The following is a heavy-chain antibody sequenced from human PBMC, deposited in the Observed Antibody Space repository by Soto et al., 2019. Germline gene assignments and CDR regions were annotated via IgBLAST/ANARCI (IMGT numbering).Heavy chain of an antibody. D-gene: IGHD2-21*02. Sequence: QVQLVQSGAEEKKPGASVKVSCKASGYTFTSYAMHWVRQAPGQRLEWMGWINAGNGNTKYSQKFQGRVTITRDTSASTTYMELNSLRSEDPAVYYCARSIVVVTALDYWGQGTLVIVSS. CDR3: ARSIVVVTALDY. J-gene: IGHJ4*02. V-gene: IGHV1-3*05. CDR1: GYTFTSYA. CDR2: INAGNGNT.